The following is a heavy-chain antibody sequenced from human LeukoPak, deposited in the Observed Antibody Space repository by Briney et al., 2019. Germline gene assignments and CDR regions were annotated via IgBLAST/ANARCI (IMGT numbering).Heavy chain of an antibody. V-gene: IGHV3-48*03. Sequence: GGSLRLSCAASGFTFSSYEMNWVRQVPGKGLEWVSYISSSGSTIYYADSVKGRFTISRDNAKNSLYLQMNSLRAEDTAVYYCARDSKQRITIFGVDLDAFDIWGQGTMVTVSS. D-gene: IGHD3-3*01. CDR3: ARDSKQRITIFGVDLDAFDI. CDR1: GFTFSSYE. J-gene: IGHJ3*02. CDR2: ISSSGSTI.